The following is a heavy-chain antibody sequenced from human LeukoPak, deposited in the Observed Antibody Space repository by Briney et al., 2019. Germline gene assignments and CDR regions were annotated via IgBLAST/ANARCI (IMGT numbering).Heavy chain of an antibody. V-gene: IGHV3-66*01. Sequence: GGSLRLSCAASGFTVSSNYMSWVRQAPGKGLEWVSVIYSGGSTYFADSVKGRFTLSRDNSKNTLYLQMNSLRAEDTAVCYCARDLPLRYWGQGTLVTVSS. J-gene: IGHJ4*02. CDR3: ARDLPLRY. CDR1: GFTVSSNY. CDR2: IYSGGST.